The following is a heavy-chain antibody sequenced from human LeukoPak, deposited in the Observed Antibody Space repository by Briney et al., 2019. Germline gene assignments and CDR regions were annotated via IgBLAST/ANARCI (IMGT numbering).Heavy chain of an antibody. D-gene: IGHD2-8*02. CDR1: GGSISSSSYY. CDR2: IYYSGST. CDR3: ARQVRTGVGNCLDP. V-gene: IGHV4-39*01. J-gene: IGHJ5*02. Sequence: SETLSLTCTVSGGSISSSSYYWGWIRQPPGKGLEWIGSIYYSGSTYYNPSLKSRVTISVDTSKNQFSLKLSSVTAADTAVYYCARQVRTGVGNCLDPWGQGTLVTVSS.